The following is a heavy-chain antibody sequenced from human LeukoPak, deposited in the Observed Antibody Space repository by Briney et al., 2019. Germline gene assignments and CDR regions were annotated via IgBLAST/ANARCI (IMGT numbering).Heavy chain of an antibody. CDR3: ARGINTPLGVVPAAHDDY. V-gene: IGHV1-18*01. D-gene: IGHD2-2*01. Sequence: ASVKVSCKASGYTFTSYGISWVRQAPGQGLEWMGWISAYNGNTNYAQKLQGRVTMITDASTSTAYMELRSLRSDDTAVYYCARGINTPLGVVPAAHDDYWGQGTLVTVSS. CDR2: ISAYNGNT. CDR1: GYTFTSYG. J-gene: IGHJ4*02.